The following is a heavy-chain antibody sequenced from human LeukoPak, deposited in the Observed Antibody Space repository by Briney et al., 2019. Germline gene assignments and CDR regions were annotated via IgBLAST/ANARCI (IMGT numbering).Heavy chain of an antibody. CDR3: AGSYSGSFLY. CDR2: VYHGGNS. J-gene: IGHJ4*02. Sequence: PSETLSLACTVSGYSISNGYYWGWIRQPPGKKLEFIGSVYHGGNSYYKASLKSRVTISLDTSKNQFSLRLTSVTAADTAVYYCAGSYSGSFLYWGQGSLVTVSS. CDR1: GYSISNGYY. D-gene: IGHD1-26*01. V-gene: IGHV4-38-2*02.